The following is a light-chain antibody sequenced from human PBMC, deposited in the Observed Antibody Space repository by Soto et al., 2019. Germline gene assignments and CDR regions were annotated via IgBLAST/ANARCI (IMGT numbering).Light chain of an antibody. V-gene: IGKV1-5*03. J-gene: IGKJ2*01. Sequence: DIQMTQSPSTLPASVGDRVTITCRASQSVSNWLAWYQQKPGKVPKLLIFQASTLETGVPSRFSGSGSGTEFTLSISSLQPDDFATYYCQHYDVYPYTFGQGTKLEIK. CDR3: QHYDVYPYT. CDR1: QSVSNW. CDR2: QAS.